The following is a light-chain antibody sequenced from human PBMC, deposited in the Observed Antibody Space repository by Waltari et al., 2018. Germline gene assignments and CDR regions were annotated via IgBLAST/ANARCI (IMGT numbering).Light chain of an antibody. CDR3: QQYSSSPELS. Sequence: EIVLTQSPGTLSLSPGESATLSCRASQRVRSSYLAWYQQKPGQTPRLLIYGASSRATGIPDRVSGSGSGTEFTLTINRLEPEDFAVYYCQQYSSSPELSFGGGTKVEIK. CDR2: GAS. J-gene: IGKJ4*01. CDR1: QRVRSSY. V-gene: IGKV3-20*01.